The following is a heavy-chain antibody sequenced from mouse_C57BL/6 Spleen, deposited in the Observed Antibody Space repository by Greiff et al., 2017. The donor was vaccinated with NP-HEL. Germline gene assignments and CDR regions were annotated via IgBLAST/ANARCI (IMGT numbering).Heavy chain of an antibody. Sequence: VKVVESGPGLVAPSQSLSITCTVPGFSLTSYGVSWVRQPPGKGLEWLGVIWGDGSTNYHSALISSLSISKDNSKSQVFLKLNSLQTDDTATYYCAKLHYYGSSWTWFAYWGQGTLVTVSA. D-gene: IGHD1-1*01. CDR1: GFSLTSYG. J-gene: IGHJ3*01. V-gene: IGHV2-3*01. CDR2: IWGDGST. CDR3: AKLHYYGSSWTWFAY.